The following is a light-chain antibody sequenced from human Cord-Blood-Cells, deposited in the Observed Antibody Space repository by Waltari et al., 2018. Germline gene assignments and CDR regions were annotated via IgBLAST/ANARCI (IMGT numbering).Light chain of an antibody. Sequence: QSALTQPASVSGSPGQSITISCTGTSSDVGGYNYVSWYQQHPGKAPKLSIYEVSNRPSWVSHRFSCCKSGNTASLTISGLQAEDEADYYCSSYTSISTHVFGTGTKVTVL. CDR3: SSYTSISTHV. J-gene: IGLJ1*01. CDR1: SSDVGGYNY. V-gene: IGLV2-14*01. CDR2: EVS.